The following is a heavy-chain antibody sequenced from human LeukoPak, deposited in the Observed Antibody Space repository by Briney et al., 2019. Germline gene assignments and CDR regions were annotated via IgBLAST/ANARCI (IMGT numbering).Heavy chain of an antibody. CDR1: GFTFSSYA. V-gene: IGHV3-23*01. D-gene: IGHD2-2*02. CDR3: AKDRSLKGVRVVLAAITAWFDP. J-gene: IGHJ5*02. Sequence: RGSLRLSCAASGFTFSSYALSWVRQAPGKGLEWVSAISGSGGGTYYADSVKGRFTISRDNSKNTLYLQMNSLRAEDTAVYYCAKDRSLKGVRVVLAAITAWFDPWGQGTLVTVSS. CDR2: ISGSGGGT.